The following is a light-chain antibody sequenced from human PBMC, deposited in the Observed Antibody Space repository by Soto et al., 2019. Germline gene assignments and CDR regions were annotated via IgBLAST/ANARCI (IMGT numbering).Light chain of an antibody. V-gene: IGKV1-39*01. Sequence: DIQMTQSPFSLSASVGDRVTITCRASQSISSYLNWYQQKPGKAPNLLIYAASSLQSGVPSRFSGSASGTDFTLTISSLHPEDFATYYCQQSYSTPLTFGQGTKVDIK. CDR3: QQSYSTPLT. J-gene: IGKJ2*01. CDR1: QSISSY. CDR2: AAS.